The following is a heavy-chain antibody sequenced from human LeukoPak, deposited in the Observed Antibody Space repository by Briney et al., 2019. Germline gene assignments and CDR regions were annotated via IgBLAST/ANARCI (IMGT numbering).Heavy chain of an antibody. CDR3: ATSGSVTSLQWFAP. Sequence: SETLSLTCTVSGGSISIYYWTWIRQPPGKRLEWIGYVHSGGTTTYNPSLESRVPMSVDTSRNQFSLNLSSVTAADTAGYYCATSGSVTSLQWFAPWGQGTLVTVSS. V-gene: IGHV4-4*08. D-gene: IGHD3-10*01. CDR1: GGSISIYY. J-gene: IGHJ5*02. CDR2: VHSGGTT.